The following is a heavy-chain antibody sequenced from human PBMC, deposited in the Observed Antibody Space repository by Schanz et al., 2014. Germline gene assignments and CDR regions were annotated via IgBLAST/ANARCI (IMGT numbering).Heavy chain of an antibody. CDR3: ARYYESDCSSPRHDAFDV. CDR1: GITFSGYS. V-gene: IGHV3-48*01. CDR2: ISGSSSTK. Sequence: EVQLVESGGGLAQPGGSLRLSCAASGITFSGYSMNWVRQAPGKGLEWVSYISGSSSTKYYADSVKGRFTISRDNGKKSLLLKINSVRAEATALYFGARYYESDCSSPRHDAFDVWGQGTVVTVSS. D-gene: IGHD3-16*01. J-gene: IGHJ3*01.